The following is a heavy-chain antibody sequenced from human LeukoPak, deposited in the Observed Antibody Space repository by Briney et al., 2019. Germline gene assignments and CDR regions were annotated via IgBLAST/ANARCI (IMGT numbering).Heavy chain of an antibody. CDR3: AKDFGSSWTTGVDY. Sequence: PGRSLRLSCAASGFTFDDYAMHWVRQAPGKGREWVSGISWNSGSIGYADSVKGRFTISRDNAKNSLYLQMNSLRAEDMALYYCAKDFGSSWTTGVDYWGQGTLVTVSS. V-gene: IGHV3-9*03. CDR2: ISWNSGSI. CDR1: GFTFDDYA. J-gene: IGHJ4*02. D-gene: IGHD6-13*01.